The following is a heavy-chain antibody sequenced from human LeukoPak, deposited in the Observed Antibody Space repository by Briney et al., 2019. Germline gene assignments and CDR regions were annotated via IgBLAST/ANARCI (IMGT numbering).Heavy chain of an antibody. CDR2: INSDGSEG. Sequence: GGSLRLSCAVSGFTFSGFWMSWSRQAPGKGLEWVASINSDGSEGYYADVVKGRFTISRDNAKNSLYLQMNSLRAEDTAVYYCARHSGSYLDWFDPWGQGTLVTVSS. CDR3: ARHSGSYLDWFDP. J-gene: IGHJ5*02. CDR1: GFTFSGFW. V-gene: IGHV3-7*01. D-gene: IGHD1-26*01.